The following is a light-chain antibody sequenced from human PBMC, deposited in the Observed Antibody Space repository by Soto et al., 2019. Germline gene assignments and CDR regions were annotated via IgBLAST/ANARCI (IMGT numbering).Light chain of an antibody. V-gene: IGKV3-15*01. CDR3: QQFRNWPWT. J-gene: IGKJ1*01. Sequence: EIVMTQSPATLSVSPGERATLSCMASQSVSSNLAWYQQKPGQAPRLLIYGASTRATGIPARFSGSGSGTEFTLTISSLQSEDFAVYYCQQFRNWPWTFGQGTKVDIK. CDR1: QSVSSN. CDR2: GAS.